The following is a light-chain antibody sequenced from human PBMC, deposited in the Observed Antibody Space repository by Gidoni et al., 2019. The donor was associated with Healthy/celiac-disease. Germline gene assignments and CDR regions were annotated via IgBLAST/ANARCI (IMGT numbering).Light chain of an antibody. CDR2: DAS. CDR3: EKRSIWPLT. CDR1: PSVSSY. V-gene: IGKV3-11*01. Sequence: EIVLTQSPATLSLSPEERATLSCRARPSVSSYLAWYQQKPGQAPRLLIYDASNRATGIPDRCSGSVYGTDITLTISSLGTEDFAVYYCEKRSIWPLTFXGXTKVXIK. J-gene: IGKJ4*01.